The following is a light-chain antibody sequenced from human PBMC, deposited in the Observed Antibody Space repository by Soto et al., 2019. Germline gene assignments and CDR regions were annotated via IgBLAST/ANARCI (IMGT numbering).Light chain of an antibody. J-gene: IGLJ1*01. CDR2: GNS. Sequence: QSVLTQQPSVSGAPGQRVTIFCTGSSSNIGAGYDVHWYQQLPGTAPKLLIYGNSNRPSGVPDRFSGSKSGTSASLAITGLQAEDEADYYCQSYDSSLSGSYVFGTGTKVTVL. CDR1: SSNIGAGYD. V-gene: IGLV1-40*01. CDR3: QSYDSSLSGSYV.